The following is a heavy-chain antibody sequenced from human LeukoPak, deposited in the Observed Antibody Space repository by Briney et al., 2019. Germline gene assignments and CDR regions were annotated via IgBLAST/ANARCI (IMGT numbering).Heavy chain of an antibody. Sequence: GASVKVSCKSSGYTSSSYGISWIRQATGQGLEWMGWISAYNDNTNYAQIFQGRVTMTTDTSTSTAYMELRSLRSDDTAVYYCARDVPGSIGTTARFDPWGQGTLVIVS. CDR1: GYTSSSYG. J-gene: IGHJ5*02. D-gene: IGHD1-1*01. CDR2: ISAYNDNT. CDR3: ARDVPGSIGTTARFDP. V-gene: IGHV1-18*01.